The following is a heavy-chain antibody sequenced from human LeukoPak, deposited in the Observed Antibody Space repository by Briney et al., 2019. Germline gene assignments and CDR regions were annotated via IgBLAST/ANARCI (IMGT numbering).Heavy chain of an antibody. CDR2: MNPNSGNT. Sequence: ASVKVSCKASGYTFTGYYMHWVRQAPGQGLEWMGWMNPNSGNTGYAQKFQGRVTMTRNTSIRTAYMELSSLRSEDTAVYYCAKDPAIVVVVAARRPIDYWGQGTLVTVSS. D-gene: IGHD2-15*01. CDR3: AKDPAIVVVVAARRPIDY. CDR1: GYTFTGYY. J-gene: IGHJ4*02. V-gene: IGHV1-8*02.